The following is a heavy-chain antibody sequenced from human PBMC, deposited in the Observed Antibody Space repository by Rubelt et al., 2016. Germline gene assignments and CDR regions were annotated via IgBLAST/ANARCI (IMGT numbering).Heavy chain of an antibody. Sequence: VQLVESGGGVVQPGGSLRLSCAASGFTFSSYWMSWVRQAPGKGLEWVSAISGSGGSTYYADSVKGRLTISRDNSKNTLDLQMNSLGAEDTAVYYCAKVPKEGVYYDFWSGPGGGYWGQGTLVTVSS. CDR2: ISGSGGST. D-gene: IGHD3-3*01. J-gene: IGHJ4*02. CDR3: AKVPKEGVYYDFWSGPGGGY. V-gene: IGHV3-23*04. CDR1: GFTFSSYW.